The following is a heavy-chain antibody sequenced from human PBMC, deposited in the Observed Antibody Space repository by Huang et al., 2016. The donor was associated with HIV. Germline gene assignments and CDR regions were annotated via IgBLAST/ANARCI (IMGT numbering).Heavy chain of an antibody. J-gene: IGHJ6*03. CDR2: IYYKGRT. CDR1: GGSIRSSDYH. CDR3: ARHREGPVAYYSGWGSHLNYMDV. D-gene: IGHD3-10*01. Sequence: QLLLQESGPGLVKPSEALALTCAVSGGSIRSSDYHWGWIRQPPGKGLGWIGSIYYKGRTNDSPSLKSRVTIAVDTSKNLFFLNLTSMTAADTAVYYCARHREGPVAYYSGWGSHLNYMDVWGRGRTVVVSS. V-gene: IGHV4-39*01.